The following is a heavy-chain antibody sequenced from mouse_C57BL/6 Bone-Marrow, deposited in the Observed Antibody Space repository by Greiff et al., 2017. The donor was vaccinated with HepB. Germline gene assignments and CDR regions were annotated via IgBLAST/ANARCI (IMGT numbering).Heavy chain of an antibody. V-gene: IGHV3-6*01. J-gene: IGHJ2*01. CDR3: ARDGGGSSFYYFDY. Sequence: DVQLQESGPGLVKPSQSLSLTCSVTGYSITSGYYWNWIRQFPGNKLEWMGYISYDGSNNYNPSLKNRISITRDTSKNQFFLKLNSVTTEDTATYYCARDGGGSSFYYFDYWGQGTTLTVSS. CDR1: GYSITSGYY. CDR2: ISYDGSN. D-gene: IGHD1-1*01.